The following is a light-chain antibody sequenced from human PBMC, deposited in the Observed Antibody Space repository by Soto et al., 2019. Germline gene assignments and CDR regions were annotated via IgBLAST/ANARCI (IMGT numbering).Light chain of an antibody. V-gene: IGKV3D-20*02. CDR1: QSVSSSY. J-gene: IGKJ5*01. CDR2: GAS. CDR3: QQRSNWPIT. Sequence: EIVLTQSPVTLSLSPGERATLSCRASQSVSSSYLAWYQQKPGQAPRLLIYGASSRATGIPDRFSGSGSGTDFTLTISSLEPEDFAVYYCQQRSNWPITFGQGTRL.